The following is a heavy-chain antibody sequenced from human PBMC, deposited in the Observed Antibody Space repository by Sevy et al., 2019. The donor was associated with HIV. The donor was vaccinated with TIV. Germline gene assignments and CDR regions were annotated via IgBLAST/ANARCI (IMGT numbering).Heavy chain of an antibody. CDR1: GFTFTNVW. Sequence: GGSLRLSCAASGFTFTNVWMSWVRQAPGKGLEWVGRIKSNTDGATTDYAAPVKGRFTISRDDSKNTLYLRMNSLKTDDTAVYYCTIGPVHFLWGQGTLVTVSS. J-gene: IGHJ4*02. CDR3: TIGPVHFL. CDR2: IKSNTDGATT. V-gene: IGHV3-15*01. D-gene: IGHD6-6*01.